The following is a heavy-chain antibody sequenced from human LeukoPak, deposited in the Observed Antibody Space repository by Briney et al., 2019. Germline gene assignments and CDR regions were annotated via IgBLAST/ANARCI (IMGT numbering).Heavy chain of an antibody. CDR1: GGTFSSYA. CDR3: ARERLSATAFDI. J-gene: IGHJ3*02. CDR2: IIPIFGTA. Sequence: ASVKVSRKASGGTFSSYAISWVRQAPGQGLEWMGGIIPIFGTANYAQKFQGRVTITADESTSTAYMELSSLRSEDTAVYYCARERLSATAFDIWGQGTMVTVSS. V-gene: IGHV1-69*01. D-gene: IGHD6-13*01.